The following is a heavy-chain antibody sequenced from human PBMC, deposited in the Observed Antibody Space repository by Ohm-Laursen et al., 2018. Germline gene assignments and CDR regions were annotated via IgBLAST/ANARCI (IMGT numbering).Heavy chain of an antibody. J-gene: IGHJ4*02. V-gene: IGHV3-23*01. Sequence: SLRLSCAASGFTFRSYAMTWVRQAPGKGLEWVSSITNSNGGHSTYYADSVKGRFTISRDNSKNTLLLQMNSLRAEDTAVYYCAKRDVSNYHCFDSWGQGTLVTVSS. CDR1: GFTFRSYA. CDR3: AKRDVSNYHCFDS. CDR2: ITNSNGGHST. D-gene: IGHD4-11*01.